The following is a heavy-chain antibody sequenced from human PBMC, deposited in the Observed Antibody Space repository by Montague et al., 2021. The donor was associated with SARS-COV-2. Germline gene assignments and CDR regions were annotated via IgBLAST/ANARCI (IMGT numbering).Heavy chain of an antibody. CDR3: ARIRAIKYDAFDI. CDR2: IYYSGST. D-gene: IGHD2-2*01. CDR1: GGSITGYY. Sequence: SETLSLTCSVSGGSITGYYWSWIRQPPGKGPEWIGYIYYSGSTKYNPSLKSRVTISLDTPKNQFSLMLTSVTAANTAVYYCARIRAIKYDAFDIWGQGTVVAVSS. V-gene: IGHV4-59*01. J-gene: IGHJ3*02.